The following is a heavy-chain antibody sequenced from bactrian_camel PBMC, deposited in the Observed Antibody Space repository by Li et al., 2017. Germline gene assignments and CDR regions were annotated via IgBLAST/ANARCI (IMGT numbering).Heavy chain of an antibody. J-gene: IGHJ4*01. Sequence: VQLVESGGGLVQPGESLRLSCAASGFIFRDHYMNWVRQAPGKEREGVATIYIGDPKTRYADSVKGRFAISQDRAKNEVYLEMNSLKPEDTAMYYCGRGFSKGLGPNCRYNFSGRGTQVTVS. CDR2: IYIGDPKT. CDR1: GFIFRDHY. D-gene: IGHD3*01. V-gene: IGHV3S40*01.